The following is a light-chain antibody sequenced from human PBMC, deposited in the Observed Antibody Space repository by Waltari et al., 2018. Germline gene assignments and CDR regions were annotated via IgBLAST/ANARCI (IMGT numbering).Light chain of an antibody. J-gene: IGLJ3*02. CDR2: DVS. Sequence: QSALTQPASVSGSPGQSITISCTGTSSDVGGYNYVSWYQQHPGKAPKPMIYDVSNPPSGVSNRCSGSKSGNTASLTSSGLQAEDEADYYCSSYTSSSTLWVFGGGTKLTVL. V-gene: IGLV2-14*03. CDR3: SSYTSSSTLWV. CDR1: SSDVGGYNY.